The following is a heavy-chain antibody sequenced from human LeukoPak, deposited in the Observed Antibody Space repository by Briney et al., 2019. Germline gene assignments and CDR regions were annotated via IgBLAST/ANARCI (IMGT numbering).Heavy chain of an antibody. D-gene: IGHD3-3*01. Sequence: TSETLSLTCTVSGGSISSYYWSWIRQPPGKGLEWIGYIYYSGSTNYNPSRKSRVTISVDTSKNQFSLKLSSVTAADTAVYYCARDRNDFWSGYADGMDVWGQGTTVTVSS. CDR1: GGSISSYY. J-gene: IGHJ6*02. CDR2: IYYSGST. V-gene: IGHV4-59*01. CDR3: ARDRNDFWSGYADGMDV.